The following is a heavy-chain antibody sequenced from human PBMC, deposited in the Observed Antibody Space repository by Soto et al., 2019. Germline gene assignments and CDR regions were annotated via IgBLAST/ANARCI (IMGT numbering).Heavy chain of an antibody. V-gene: IGHV1-3*01. CDR2: INGGNGHT. J-gene: IGHJ6*02. CDR1: GYTFSTYA. D-gene: IGHD1-1*01. Sequence: ASVKVSCKASGYTFSTYALHWVRQAPGQGLEWMGWINGGNGHTRYSQKFKDRVTISRDTPASTAYMELSGLRSEDTAVYYCARGKGMEENYYYYGMDVWRQGTTVTVSS. CDR3: ARGKGMEENYYYYGMDV.